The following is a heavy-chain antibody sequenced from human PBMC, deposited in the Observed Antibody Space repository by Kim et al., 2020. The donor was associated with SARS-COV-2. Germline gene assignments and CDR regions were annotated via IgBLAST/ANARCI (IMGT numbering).Heavy chain of an antibody. CDR1: GGSISSYY. Sequence: SETLSLTCTVSGGSISSYYWSWIRQPPGKGLEWIGYIYYSGSTNYNPSLKSRVTISVDTSKNQFSLKLSSVTAADTAVYYCAGEAARPGSYYGMDVWGQGTTVTVSS. CDR3: AGEAARPGSYYGMDV. CDR2: IYYSGST. D-gene: IGHD6-6*01. J-gene: IGHJ6*02. V-gene: IGHV4-59*01.